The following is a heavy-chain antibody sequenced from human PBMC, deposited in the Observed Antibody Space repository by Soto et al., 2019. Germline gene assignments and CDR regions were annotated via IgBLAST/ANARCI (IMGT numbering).Heavy chain of an antibody. D-gene: IGHD1-26*01. CDR3: ARDGGRHSGGIDY. CDR1: GVTFSSYS. Sequence: QVQLVQSGAEVKKPGSSVNVSCKAAGVTFSSYSINCVRQAPGLGLEWMGEIIPIFGTANYAQKFQGRVTITADESTSTAYMELSSLRSDDTAVYYCARDGGRHSGGIDYWGQGTLVTVSS. V-gene: IGHV1-69*01. J-gene: IGHJ4*02. CDR2: IIPIFGTA.